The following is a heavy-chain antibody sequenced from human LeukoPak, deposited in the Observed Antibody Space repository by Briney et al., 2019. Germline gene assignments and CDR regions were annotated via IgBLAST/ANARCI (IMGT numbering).Heavy chain of an antibody. J-gene: IGHJ6*03. CDR3: ASGSNSGDMDV. Sequence: ASVTVSCKASGYTFTSYYMHWVRQAPGQGLEWMGIINPSGGSTSYAQKFQGRVTMTRDTSTSTVYMELSSLRSEDTAVYYCASGSNSGDMDVWGKGTTVTVSS. CDR2: INPSGGST. V-gene: IGHV1-46*01. D-gene: IGHD4-11*01. CDR1: GYTFTSYY.